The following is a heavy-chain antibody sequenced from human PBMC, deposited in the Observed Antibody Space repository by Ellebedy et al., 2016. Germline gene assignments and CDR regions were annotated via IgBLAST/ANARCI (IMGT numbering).Heavy chain of an antibody. J-gene: IGHJ6*02. D-gene: IGHD2-8*01. Sequence: SETLSLXCTVSGGSVSSTSDYWSWIRQPPGKGLEWIGYIYSSGSTNYNPSLQSRVTISVDTSMNQFSLRLNSVTAADTALYCCAREWRMPVAGMDVWGQGTTVTVSS. CDR1: GGSVSSTSDY. CDR3: AREWRMPVAGMDV. V-gene: IGHV4-61*01. CDR2: IYSSGST.